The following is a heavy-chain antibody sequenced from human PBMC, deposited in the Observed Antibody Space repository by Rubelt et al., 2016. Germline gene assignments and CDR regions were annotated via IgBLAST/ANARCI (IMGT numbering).Heavy chain of an antibody. Sequence: QVQLQESGPGLVKPSETLSLTCTVSGYSISSGYFWGWIRQPPGKGLEWVASIYHSGGTYYNPSLKSRVTITVDTSKNPFSLNPGSVTASETAVYYCWRSPPSSSSDPDDWGQGTLVTVSS. V-gene: IGHV4-38-2*02. CDR3: WRSPPSSSSDPDD. D-gene: IGHD6-6*01. J-gene: IGHJ4*02. CDR2: IYHSGGT. CDR1: GYSISSGYF.